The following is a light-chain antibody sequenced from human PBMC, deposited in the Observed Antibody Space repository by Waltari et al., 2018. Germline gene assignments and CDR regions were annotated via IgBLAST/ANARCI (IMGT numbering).Light chain of an antibody. Sequence: SYELTQPPSVSVSPGQTASITCSGDNLGGKYACWYQQKQGQSPVLVICKDSKRPSGIPGRFSGSTCGNTASLTIGGTQAMDEADYCCQAWDSSTADVVFGGGTKLTVL. V-gene: IGLV3-1*01. CDR3: QAWDSSTADVV. CDR2: KDS. CDR1: NLGGKY. J-gene: IGLJ2*01.